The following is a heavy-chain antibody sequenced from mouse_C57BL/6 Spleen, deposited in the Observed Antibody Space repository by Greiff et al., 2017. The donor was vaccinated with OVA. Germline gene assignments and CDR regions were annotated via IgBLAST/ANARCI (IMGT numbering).Heavy chain of an antibody. D-gene: IGHD1-1*01. V-gene: IGHV1-72*01. Sequence: QVQLQQPGAELVKPGASVKLSCKASGYTFTSYWMHWVKQRPGRGLEWIGRIDPNSGGTKYNEKFKSKATLTVDKPSSTAYMQLSSLTAEDSAVYDGARDGAVRSNGEFDVWGTGTTVTVSS. CDR2: IDPNSGGT. CDR1: GYTFTSYW. CDR3: ARDGAVRSNGEFDV. J-gene: IGHJ1*03.